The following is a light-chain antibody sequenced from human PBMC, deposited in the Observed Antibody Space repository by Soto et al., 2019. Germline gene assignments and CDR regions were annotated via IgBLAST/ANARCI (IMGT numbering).Light chain of an antibody. Sequence: EIVMTQSPATLSVSPGEGVTLSCRASQSVSSNLAWYQQEPGQAPRLLIYGASTRATGIPGRFSGSGSGTEFTLTISSLQSEDFAVYYCQQYDNWPPFTFGQGTKLEIK. CDR3: QQYDNWPPFT. V-gene: IGKV3-15*01. CDR2: GAS. J-gene: IGKJ2*01. CDR1: QSVSSN.